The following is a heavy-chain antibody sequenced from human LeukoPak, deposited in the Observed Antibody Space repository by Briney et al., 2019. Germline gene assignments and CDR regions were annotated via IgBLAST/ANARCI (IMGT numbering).Heavy chain of an antibody. J-gene: IGHJ3*02. Sequence: SQTLSLTCTVSGASISSGDCSWSWIRQPPGKGLEWIGYIYYSGNTYYNPSLKSRVTISVDTSKNQFSLKLSSVTAADTAVYYCARPGSSGYQGGFDAFDIWGQGTMVTVSS. V-gene: IGHV4-30-4*08. CDR1: GASISSGDCS. CDR2: IYYSGNT. CDR3: ARPGSSGYQGGFDAFDI. D-gene: IGHD3-22*01.